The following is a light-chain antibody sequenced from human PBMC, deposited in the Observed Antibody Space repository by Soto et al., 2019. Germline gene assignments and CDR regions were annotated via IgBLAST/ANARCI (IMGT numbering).Light chain of an antibody. CDR3: SSYTSSSTLV. Sequence: QSALTQPASVSGSPGQSITITCTGTSSDVGGYNYVSWYQQHPGKAPKLMMYEVSNRPSGVSNRFSGSKSGNTASLTISGLQADDGSDYYCSSYTSSSTLVFASGTKLTVL. CDR1: SSDVGGYNY. J-gene: IGLJ1*01. V-gene: IGLV2-14*01. CDR2: EVS.